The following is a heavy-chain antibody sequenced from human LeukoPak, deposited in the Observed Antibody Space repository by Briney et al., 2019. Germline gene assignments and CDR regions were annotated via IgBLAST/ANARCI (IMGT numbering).Heavy chain of an antibody. CDR3: ATPTTRIPAAICEFDY. CDR1: GYTLTELS. Sequence: GASVKVSCKVPGYTLTELSMHWVRQAPGKGLEWMGGFDPEDGETIYAQKFQGRVTMTEDTSTDTAYMELSSLRSEDTAVYYCATPTTRIPAAICEFDYWGQGTLVTVSS. J-gene: IGHJ4*02. CDR2: FDPEDGET. V-gene: IGHV1-24*01. D-gene: IGHD2-2*01.